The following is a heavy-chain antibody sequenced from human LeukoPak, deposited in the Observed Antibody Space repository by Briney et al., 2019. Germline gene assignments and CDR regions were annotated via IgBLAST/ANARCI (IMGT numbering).Heavy chain of an antibody. CDR3: TTAAHYYGSGSYYIGRFFDY. CDR2: IKSKTDGGTT. CDR1: GFTFSNAW. Sequence: PGGSLRLSCAASGFTFSNAWMSWVRQAPGKGLEWVGRIKSKTDGGTTDYAAPVKGRFTISRDDSKNTLYLQMNSLKTEDTAVYYCTTAAHYYGSGSYYIGRFFDYWGPGTLVTVSS. J-gene: IGHJ4*02. V-gene: IGHV3-15*01. D-gene: IGHD3-10*01.